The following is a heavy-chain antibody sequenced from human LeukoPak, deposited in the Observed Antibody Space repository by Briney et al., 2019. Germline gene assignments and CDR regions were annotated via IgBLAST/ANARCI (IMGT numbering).Heavy chain of an antibody. J-gene: IGHJ4*02. D-gene: IGHD4-23*01. CDR1: GGSFSGYY. CDR3: AMGYGDKYGCDY. V-gene: IGHV4-34*01. CDR2: INHSGST. Sequence: PSETLSLTCAVYGGSFSGYYCSWIRQPPGKGLEWIGEINHSGSTNYNLSLKSRVTISADTSKNQFSLKLSSVTAADTAVYYCAMGYGDKYGCDYWGQGTLVTVSS.